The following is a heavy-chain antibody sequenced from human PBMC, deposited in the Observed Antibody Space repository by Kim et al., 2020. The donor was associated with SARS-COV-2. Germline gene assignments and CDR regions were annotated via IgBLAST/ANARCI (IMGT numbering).Heavy chain of an antibody. CDR3: ARDPRAYYYGSGPRPFDY. Sequence: ASVKVSCKASGYTFTSYYMHWVRQAPGQGLEWMGIINPSGGSTSYAQKFQGRVTMTRDTSTSTVYMELSSLRSEDTAVYYCARDPRAYYYGSGPRPFDYWGQGTLVTVSS. V-gene: IGHV1-46*01. CDR1: GYTFTSYY. D-gene: IGHD3-10*01. J-gene: IGHJ4*02. CDR2: INPSGGST.